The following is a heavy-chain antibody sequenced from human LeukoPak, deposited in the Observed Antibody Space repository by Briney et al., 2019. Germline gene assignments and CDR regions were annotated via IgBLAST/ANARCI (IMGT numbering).Heavy chain of an antibody. Sequence: GGSLRLSCAASGFTFSSYAMSWVRQAPGKGLEWVSAISGSGGSTYYADSVKGRFTISRDNAKNSLYLQMNSLRAEDTAFYYCARDLTTVTSFDFGGQGTLVTVSS. CDR1: GFTFSSYA. CDR3: ARDLTTVTSFDF. CDR2: ISGSGGST. D-gene: IGHD4-17*01. V-gene: IGHV3-23*01. J-gene: IGHJ4*02.